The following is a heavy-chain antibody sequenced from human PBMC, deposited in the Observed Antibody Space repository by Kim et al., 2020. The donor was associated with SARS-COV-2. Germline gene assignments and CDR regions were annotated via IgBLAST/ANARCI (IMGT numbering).Heavy chain of an antibody. D-gene: IGHD3-10*01. CDR3: ARLLWFGELTGFDY. V-gene: IGHV3-7*01. J-gene: IGHJ4*02. Sequence: VDSVKGRFTIARDNAKNSLYLQMNSLRAEDTAVYYCARLLWFGELTGFDYWGQGTLVTVSS.